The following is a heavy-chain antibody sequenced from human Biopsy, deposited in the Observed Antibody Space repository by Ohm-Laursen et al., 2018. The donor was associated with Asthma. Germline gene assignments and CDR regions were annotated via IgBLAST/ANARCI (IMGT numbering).Heavy chain of an antibody. Sequence: SQTLSLTCTVSGGSISSGAYYWSWVRQPPGKGLEWIGYIYYIGSTDYNPSLKSRVAISLDTSKNQFSLKLSSVTAADTAVYFCARRGGVRRYFDYWGQGTLVTVSS. CDR3: ARRGGVRRYFDY. CDR1: GGSISSGAYY. D-gene: IGHD3-16*01. J-gene: IGHJ4*02. CDR2: IYYIGST. V-gene: IGHV4-30-4*01.